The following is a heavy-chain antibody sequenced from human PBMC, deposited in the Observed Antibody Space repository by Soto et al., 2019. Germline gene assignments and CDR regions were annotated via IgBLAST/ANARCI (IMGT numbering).Heavy chain of an antibody. V-gene: IGHV1-58*02. D-gene: IGHD3-10*01. CDR2: IVVGSGNT. CDR3: AAESLLLLFGAPGYNWFDP. CDR1: GFTFTSSA. Sequence: SVKVSCKASGFTFTSSAMQWVRQARGQRLEWIGWIVVGSGNTNYAQKFQERVTITRDMSTSTAYMELSSLRSEDTAVYYCAAESLLLLFGAPGYNWFDPWGKGTLVT. J-gene: IGHJ5*02.